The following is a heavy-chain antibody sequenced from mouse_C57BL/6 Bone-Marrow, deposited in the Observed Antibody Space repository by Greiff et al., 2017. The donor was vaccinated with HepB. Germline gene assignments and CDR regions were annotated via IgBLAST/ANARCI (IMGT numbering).Heavy chain of an antibody. Sequence: EVKLEESGPGLVKPSQSLSLTCSVTGYSITSGYYWNWIRQFPGNKLEWMGYISYDGSNNYNPSLKNRISITRDTSKNQFFLKLNSVTTEDTATYYCAREGYYGSSYVGYYFDYWGQGTTLTVSS. J-gene: IGHJ2*01. V-gene: IGHV3-6*01. CDR3: AREGYYGSSYVGYYFDY. CDR1: GYSITSGYY. D-gene: IGHD1-1*01. CDR2: ISYDGSN.